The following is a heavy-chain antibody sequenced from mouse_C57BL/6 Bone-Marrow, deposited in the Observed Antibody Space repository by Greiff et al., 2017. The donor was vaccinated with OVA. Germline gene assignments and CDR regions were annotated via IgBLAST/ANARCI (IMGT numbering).Heavy chain of an antibody. D-gene: IGHD2-1*01. J-gene: IGHJ1*03. CDR3: ARPYGNYGYFDV. CDR1: GYAFTNYL. CDR2: INPGSGGT. Sequence: VQLQQSGAELVRPGTSVKVSCKASGYAFTNYLIEWVKQRPGQGLEWIGVINPGSGGTNYNEKFKGKATLTADKSSSTAYMQLSSLTSEDSAVYFCARPYGNYGYFDVWGTGTTVTVSS. V-gene: IGHV1-54*01.